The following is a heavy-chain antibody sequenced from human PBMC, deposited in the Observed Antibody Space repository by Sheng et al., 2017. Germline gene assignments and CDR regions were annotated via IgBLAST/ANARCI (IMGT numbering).Heavy chain of an antibody. V-gene: IGHV4-59*11. D-gene: IGHD3-10*01. CDR2: MYYSGST. CDR3: ARGEVRYYMDV. J-gene: IGHJ6*03. CDR1: GGSISSHY. Sequence: QVQLQESGPGLVKPSETLSLTCTVSGGSISSHYWSWIRQPPGKGLEWIGYMYYSGSTNYNPSLKSRVTISVDTSKNQFSLKLSSVTAADTAVYYCARGEVRYYMDVWGQRGPRVTVSS.